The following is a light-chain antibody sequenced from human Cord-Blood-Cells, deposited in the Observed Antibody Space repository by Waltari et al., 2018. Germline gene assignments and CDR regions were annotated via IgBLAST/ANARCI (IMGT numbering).Light chain of an antibody. CDR1: SGHSSYA. V-gene: IGLV4-69*01. Sequence: QLVLTQSPSASASLGASVKLTCTLSSGHSSYAIAWHQQQPEKGPRYLMKLNSDGSHSKGDRIPDRFSGSSSGAERYLTISSLQSEDEADYYCQTWGTGIRGVFGGGTKLTVL. CDR2: LNSDGSH. CDR3: QTWGTGIRGV. J-gene: IGLJ3*02.